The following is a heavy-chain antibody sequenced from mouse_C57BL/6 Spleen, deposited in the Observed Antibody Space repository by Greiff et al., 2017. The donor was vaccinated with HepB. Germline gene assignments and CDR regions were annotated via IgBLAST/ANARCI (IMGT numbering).Heavy chain of an antibody. CDR2: IDPEDGDT. V-gene: IGHV14-1*01. J-gene: IGHJ3*01. CDR3: TTKRLRTWFAY. Sequence: EVQLQQSGAELVRPGASVKLSCTASGFNIKDYYMHWVKQRPEQGLEWIGRIDPEDGDTEYAPKFQGKATMTADTSSNTAYLQLSSLTSEDTAVYYCTTKRLRTWFAYWGQGTLVTVSA. CDR1: GFNIKDYY. D-gene: IGHD2-4*01.